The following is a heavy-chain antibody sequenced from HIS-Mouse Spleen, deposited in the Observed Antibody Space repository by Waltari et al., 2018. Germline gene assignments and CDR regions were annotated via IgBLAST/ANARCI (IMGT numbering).Heavy chain of an antibody. D-gene: IGHD3-22*01. Sequence: QVQLVESGGGVVHPGRSLRLSCAASGFTFGSYGMHWFRQAPGKGLEWVAVISYDGSNKYYADSVKGRFTISRDNSKNTLYLQMNSLRAEDTAVYYCAKVDYDSSGFDYWGQGTLVTVSS. CDR3: AKVDYDSSGFDY. CDR1: GFTFGSYG. J-gene: IGHJ4*02. CDR2: ISYDGSNK. V-gene: IGHV3-30*18.